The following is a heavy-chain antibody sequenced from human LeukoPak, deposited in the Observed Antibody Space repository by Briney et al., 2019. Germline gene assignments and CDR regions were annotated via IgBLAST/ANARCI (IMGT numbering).Heavy chain of an antibody. Sequence: GGSLRLSCAASGFTFSSYEMNWVRQAPGKGLEWVSYISSSGSTIYYADSVKGRFTIPRDNAKNSLYQQMNSLRAEDTAVYYCARMKYSSSWYGEFDPWGQGTLVTVSS. D-gene: IGHD6-13*01. CDR1: GFTFSSYE. J-gene: IGHJ5*02. V-gene: IGHV3-48*03. CDR2: ISSSGSTI. CDR3: ARMKYSSSWYGEFDP.